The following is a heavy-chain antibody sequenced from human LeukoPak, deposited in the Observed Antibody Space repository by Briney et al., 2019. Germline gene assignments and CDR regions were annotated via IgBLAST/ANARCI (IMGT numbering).Heavy chain of an antibody. J-gene: IGHJ4*02. V-gene: IGHV4-4*07. Sequence: PSETLSLTCTVSGGSISSYYWSWIRQPAGKGLEWIGRIYISGSTNYNPSLKSRVTMSVDTSKNQFSLKLSSVTAADTAVYYCARVGVWGSYRTRGGYWGQGTLVTVSS. CDR2: IYISGST. CDR3: ARVGVWGSYRTRGGY. CDR1: GGSISSYY. D-gene: IGHD3-16*02.